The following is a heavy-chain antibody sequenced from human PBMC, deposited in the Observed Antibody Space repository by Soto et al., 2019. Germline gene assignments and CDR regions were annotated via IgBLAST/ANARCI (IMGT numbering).Heavy chain of an antibody. CDR3: AREDTARHLTYRLED. CDR2: ISSRSDI. V-gene: IGHV3-21*01. D-gene: IGHD3-16*01. J-gene: IGHJ4*01. CDR1: GFTISTYS. Sequence: CGSLRLSCVGSGFTISTYSINWVRQAPGKGLEWVSSISSRSDIYYADSVKGRFTISRDNAKNSVSLQLNSLSAEDTAVYYCAREDTARHLTYRLEDWGQGTLVTVSS.